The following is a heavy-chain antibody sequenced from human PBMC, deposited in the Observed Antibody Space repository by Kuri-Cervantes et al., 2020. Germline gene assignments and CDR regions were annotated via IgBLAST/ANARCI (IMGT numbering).Heavy chain of an antibody. V-gene: IGHV3-9*01. Sequence: SLKISCAASGFTFDDYAMHWVRQAPGKGLEWVSGISWNSGSIGYADSVKGRFTISRDNAKNSLYLQMNSLRAEDTALYYCAKDAYYDSSGYYAYWGQGTLVTVS. CDR2: ISWNSGSI. J-gene: IGHJ4*02. D-gene: IGHD3-22*01. CDR1: GFTFDDYA. CDR3: AKDAYYDSSGYYAY.